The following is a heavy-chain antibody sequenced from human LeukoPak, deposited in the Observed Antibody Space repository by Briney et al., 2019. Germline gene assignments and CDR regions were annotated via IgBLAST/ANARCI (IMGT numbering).Heavy chain of an antibody. D-gene: IGHD6-19*01. CDR3: ARGDRIAVAGTGLVDWFDP. CDR1: GGSISSGVYY. Sequence: SQTLSLTCTVSGGSISSGVYYWSWIRQHPGKGLEWIGYIYYSGSTYSNPSLKSRLTMSVDTSKNQFSLKLSSVTAADTAVYYCARGDRIAVAGTGLVDWFDPWGQGTLVTVSS. V-gene: IGHV4-31*03. CDR2: IYYSGST. J-gene: IGHJ5*02.